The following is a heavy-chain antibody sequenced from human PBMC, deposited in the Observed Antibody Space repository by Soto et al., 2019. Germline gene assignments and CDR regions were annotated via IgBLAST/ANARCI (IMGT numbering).Heavy chain of an antibody. Sequence: LRLSCAAAGFTFTRYSMNWVRQAPGKGLEWVSSISSTTNYIYYADSMKGRFTVSRDNAKNSVYLEMNSLSAEDTALYYCARESEDLTSNFDYWGQGTLVTVSS. J-gene: IGHJ4*02. CDR2: ISSTTNYI. CDR1: GFTFTRYS. CDR3: ARESEDLTSNFDY. V-gene: IGHV3-21*01.